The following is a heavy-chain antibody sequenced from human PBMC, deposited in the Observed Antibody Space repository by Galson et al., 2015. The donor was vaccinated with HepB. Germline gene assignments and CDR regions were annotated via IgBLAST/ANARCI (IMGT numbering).Heavy chain of an antibody. CDR1: GYTFTSYY. V-gene: IGHV1-46*01. CDR3: ARDRNYGGNQLVNGMDV. D-gene: IGHD4-23*01. J-gene: IGHJ6*02. CDR2: INPSGGST. Sequence: QSGAEVKKPGASVKVSCKASGYTFTSYYMHWVRQAPGQGLEWMGIINPSGGSTSYAQKFQGRVTMTRDTSTSTVYMELSSLRSEDTAVYYCARDRNYGGNQLVNGMDVWGQGTTVTVSS.